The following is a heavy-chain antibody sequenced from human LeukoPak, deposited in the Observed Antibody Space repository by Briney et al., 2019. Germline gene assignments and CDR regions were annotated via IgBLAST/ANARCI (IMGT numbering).Heavy chain of an antibody. CDR2: ISHSGST. J-gene: IGHJ4*02. CDR1: GYSISSAYY. D-gene: IGHD4-11*01. V-gene: IGHV4-38-2*02. CDR3: ARVNTVMATFDY. Sequence: SGTLSLTCTVSGYSISSAYYGGWIRQPPGKGLEWIATISHSGSTYYNPSLKSRVTISADTSQNQHSLKLSSVTAADTAVYYCARVNTVMATFDYWGQGTPVTVSS.